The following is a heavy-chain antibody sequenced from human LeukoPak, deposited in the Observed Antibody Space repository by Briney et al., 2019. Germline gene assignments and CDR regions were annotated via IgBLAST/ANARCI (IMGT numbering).Heavy chain of an antibody. CDR1: GGSFSSHY. J-gene: IGHJ3*02. D-gene: IGHD4-17*01. Sequence: PSETLSLTCTVSGGSFSSHYWSWIRQPPGKGLGWIGYISYIGSTNYNPALKSRFTISVDTSKNQFSLKLSSVTAADAAVYFCAGDPTTVTKGLEIWGQGTMVTVSS. CDR2: ISYIGST. CDR3: AGDPTTVTKGLEI. V-gene: IGHV4-59*11.